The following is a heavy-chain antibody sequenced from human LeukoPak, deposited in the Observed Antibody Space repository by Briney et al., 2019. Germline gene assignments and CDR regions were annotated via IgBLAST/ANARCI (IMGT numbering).Heavy chain of an antibody. D-gene: IGHD1-26*01. V-gene: IGHV4-4*07. Sequence: SETLSLTCTVSGGSISSYYWSWIRQPAGKGLEWIGRIYTSGSTNYNPSLKSRVTISVDKSKNQFSLKLRSVTAADTAVYYCATGGYSGSYPDGYWGQGTLVTVSS. CDR2: IYTSGST. J-gene: IGHJ4*02. CDR1: GGSISSYY. CDR3: ATGGYSGSYPDGY.